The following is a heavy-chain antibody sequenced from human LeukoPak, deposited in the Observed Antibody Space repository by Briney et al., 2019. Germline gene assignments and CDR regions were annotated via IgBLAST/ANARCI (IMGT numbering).Heavy chain of an antibody. CDR3: AIDEPNYAPYDFDY. V-gene: IGHV3-15*01. J-gene: IGHJ4*02. CDR1: RFTLINAW. D-gene: IGHD4/OR15-4a*01. CDR2: IKSKADGETT. Sequence: PGGSLRLSCAASRFTLINAWMNWVRQAPGKGLEWVGRIKSKADGETTDYAAPVKGRFTISRDDSNNMVYLQMSSLKVEDTAVYYCAIDEPNYAPYDFDYWGQGTLVTVSS.